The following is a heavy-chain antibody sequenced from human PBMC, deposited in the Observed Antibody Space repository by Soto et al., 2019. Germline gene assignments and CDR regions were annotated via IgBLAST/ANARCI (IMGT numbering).Heavy chain of an antibody. CDR3: ARHARKGATIIGYGMDV. D-gene: IGHD5-12*01. Sequence: PGEPLKISWKGSGYIFTSYWSGWVRQMHGKSLEWMVIIYPGDSDTRYSPSFQGQVTISADKSISTAYMQWSSLKASDTAMYYCARHARKGATIIGYGMDVWGQGTTVTVSS. V-gene: IGHV5-51*01. J-gene: IGHJ6*02. CDR2: IYPGDSDT. CDR1: GYIFTSYW.